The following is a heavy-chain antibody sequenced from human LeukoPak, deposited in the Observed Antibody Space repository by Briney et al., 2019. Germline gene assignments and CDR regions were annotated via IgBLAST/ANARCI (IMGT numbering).Heavy chain of an antibody. CDR1: GFTFSSYW. V-gene: IGHV3-7*01. CDR3: ARVRGYSYGSFDY. Sequence: GGSLRLSCAASGFTFSSYWMSWVRQAPGKGLEWVANIKQDGSEKYYVDSVKGRFTISRDNAKNSLYLQMNSLRAEDTAVYYCARVRGYSYGSFDYWGQGTLATVSS. J-gene: IGHJ4*02. CDR2: IKQDGSEK. D-gene: IGHD5-18*01.